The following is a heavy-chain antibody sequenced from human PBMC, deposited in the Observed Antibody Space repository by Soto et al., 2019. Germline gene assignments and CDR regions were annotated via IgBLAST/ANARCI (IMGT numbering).Heavy chain of an antibody. V-gene: IGHV4-30-2*01. J-gene: IGHJ4*02. Sequence: QLQLQESGSGLVKPSQTLSLTCAVSGGSISSGGYSWSWIRQPPGKGLEWIGYIYHSGSIYYNPSLQRRVTRAVDRSEKQFSLKLSSVTAADTAVYYCARVPAPGGQGPLVTVSS. CDR3: ARVPAP. CDR2: IYHSGSI. CDR1: GGSISSGGYS.